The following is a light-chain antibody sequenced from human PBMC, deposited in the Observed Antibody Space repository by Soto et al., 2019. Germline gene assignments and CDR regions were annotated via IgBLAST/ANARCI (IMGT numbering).Light chain of an antibody. CDR2: GAS. CDR1: QSVSNNY. Sequence: EIVLTHSPGTLSLSPWEIATLSCWASQSVSNNYLAWYQQKPVQAPRLLIYGASNRATGIPDRFSGSGSGTDFTLTISSLEPEDFAVYYCQQRSNWVTFGSGTKVDIK. V-gene: IGKV3D-20*02. J-gene: IGKJ4*01. CDR3: QQRSNWVT.